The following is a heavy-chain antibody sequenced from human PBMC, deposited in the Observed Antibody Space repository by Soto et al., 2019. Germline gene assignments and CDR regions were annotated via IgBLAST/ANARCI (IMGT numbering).Heavy chain of an antibody. D-gene: IGHD2-2*01. V-gene: IGHV1-2*04. J-gene: IGHJ4*02. CDR2: INPNSGGT. CDR3: ARDGGGVPAAAAFDY. Sequence: ASVKVSCKASGYTFTGYYMHWVRQAPGQGLEWMGWINPNSGGTNYAQKFQGWVTMTRDTSISTAYMELSRLRSDDTAVYYCARDGGGVPAAAAFDYWGQGTLVTVSS. CDR1: GYTFTGYY.